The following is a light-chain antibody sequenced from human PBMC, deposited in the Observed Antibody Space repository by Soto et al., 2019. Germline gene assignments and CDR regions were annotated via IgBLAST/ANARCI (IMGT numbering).Light chain of an antibody. CDR3: SSYTTSNTRQIV. CDR2: DVS. V-gene: IGLV2-14*03. CDR1: SSDVGGYNY. Sequence: QAVLTQPSSLSVSPGQSITISCTGTSSDVGGYNYVSWYQHHPGKAPKLIIYDVSNRPSGVSIRFSGSKADNTASLTISGLQPEDEADYHCSSYTTSNTRQIVFGTGTKVTVL. J-gene: IGLJ1*01.